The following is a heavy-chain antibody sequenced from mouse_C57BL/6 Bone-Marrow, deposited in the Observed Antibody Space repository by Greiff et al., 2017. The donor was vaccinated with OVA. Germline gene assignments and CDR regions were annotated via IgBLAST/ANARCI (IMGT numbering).Heavy chain of an antibody. CDR1: GFTFSSYG. J-gene: IGHJ3*01. CDR2: ISSGGSYT. D-gene: IGHD2-4*01. Sequence: VQLKESGGDLVKPGGSLKLSCAASGFTFSSYGMSWVRQTPDKRLEWVATISSGGSYTYYPDSVKGRFTISRDNAKNTLYLQMSSLKSEDTAMYYCARPLYDYDSFAYGGQGTLVTVSA. V-gene: IGHV5-6*01. CDR3: ARPLYDYDSFAY.